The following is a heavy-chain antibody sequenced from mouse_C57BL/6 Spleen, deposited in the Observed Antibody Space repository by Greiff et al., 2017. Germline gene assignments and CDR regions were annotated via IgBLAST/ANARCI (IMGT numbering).Heavy chain of an antibody. Sequence: QVQLQQPGAELVMPGASVKLSCKASGYTFTSYWMHWVKQRPGQGLEWIGEIDPSDSYTNYNQKFKSKSTLTVDKSSSTAYMQLSSLTSEDSAVYYCARCYGSSYGYFDVWGTGTTVTVSS. D-gene: IGHD1-1*01. V-gene: IGHV1-69*01. J-gene: IGHJ1*03. CDR3: ARCYGSSYGYFDV. CDR1: GYTFTSYW. CDR2: IDPSDSYT.